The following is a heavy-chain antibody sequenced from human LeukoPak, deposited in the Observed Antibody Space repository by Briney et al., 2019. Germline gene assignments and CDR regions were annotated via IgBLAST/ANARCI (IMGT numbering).Heavy chain of an antibody. CDR1: RYTLTELS. V-gene: IGHV1-24*01. D-gene: IGHD1-26*01. CDR2: FDPEDGET. CDR3: ATKGYQEWGYFDY. Sequence: ASVKVSCKVSRYTLTELSMHWVRQAPGKGLEWMGGFDPEDGETIYAQKFQGRVTMTEDTSTDTAYMELSSLRSEDTAVYYCATKGYQEWGYFDYWGQGTLVTVSS. J-gene: IGHJ4*02.